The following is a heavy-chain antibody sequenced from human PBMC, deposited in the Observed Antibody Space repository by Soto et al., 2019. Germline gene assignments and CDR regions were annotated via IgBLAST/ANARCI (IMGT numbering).Heavy chain of an antibody. Sequence: GGSLRLSCAAAGFTFSDYYMSWIRQDPGKGLEWVSYISSSGSTIYYADSVKGRFTISRDNAKNSLYLQMNSLRAEDTAVYYCARVPLGIAAAGPFDYWGQGTLVTVSS. CDR2: ISSSGSTI. J-gene: IGHJ4*02. D-gene: IGHD6-13*01. CDR3: ARVPLGIAAAGPFDY. CDR1: GFTFSDYY. V-gene: IGHV3-11*01.